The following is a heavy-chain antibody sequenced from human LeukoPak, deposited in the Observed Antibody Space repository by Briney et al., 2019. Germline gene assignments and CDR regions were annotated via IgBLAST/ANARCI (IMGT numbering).Heavy chain of an antibody. V-gene: IGHV1-18*01. CDR1: GYTFTSFG. CDR3: TRDLRVDTTMIFFDY. CDR2: ISAYNGNR. D-gene: IGHD5-18*01. Sequence: ASVKVSCKGSGYTFTSFGISWVRQAPGQGLEWMGWISAYNGNRNYAQKLQGRVTMTTDTSTSTAYMEIRSLRSDDTAVYYCTRDLRVDTTMIFFDYWGQGSLVTVSS. J-gene: IGHJ4*02.